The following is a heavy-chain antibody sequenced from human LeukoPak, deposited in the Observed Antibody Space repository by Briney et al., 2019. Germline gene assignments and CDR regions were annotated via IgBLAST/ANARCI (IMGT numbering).Heavy chain of an antibody. Sequence: GGSLRLSCAASGFPFSSSAMSWVRQTPANGLEWVSSITGDGVTTYYADSVKGRFTISRDNSKDILFLQMNSLGAEDSASYFCAKERRRVDTSMIRSYYFDYWGQGTPVTVSS. V-gene: IGHV3-23*01. CDR1: GFPFSSSA. J-gene: IGHJ4*02. D-gene: IGHD3-16*01. CDR2: ITGDGVTT. CDR3: AKERRRVDTSMIRSYYFDY.